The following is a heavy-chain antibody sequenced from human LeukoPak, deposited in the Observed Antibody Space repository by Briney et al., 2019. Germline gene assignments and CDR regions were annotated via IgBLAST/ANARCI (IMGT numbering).Heavy chain of an antibody. CDR1: GYTFSGYY. CDR2: INPNSGGT. V-gene: IGHV1-2*02. J-gene: IGHJ4*02. CDR3: ARVDSGSYSGSLDY. Sequence: GASVKVSCKASGYTFSGYYMHWVRQAPGQGLEWMGWINPNSGGTNYAQKFQGRVTTTRDTSISTAYMELSRLRSDDTAVYYCARVDSGSYSGSLDYWGQGTLVTVSS. D-gene: IGHD1-26*01.